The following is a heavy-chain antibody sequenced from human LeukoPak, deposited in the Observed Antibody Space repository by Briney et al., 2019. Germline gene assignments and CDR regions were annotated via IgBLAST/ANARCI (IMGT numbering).Heavy chain of an antibody. D-gene: IGHD3-10*01. J-gene: IGHJ5*02. Sequence: GGSLTLSCAASGFTFSSYSMGWVRQAPGKGQEWVSTISSSGTYIFHADSAKGRFTISRDNAKNSLYLQMNSLRAEDTAVYYCARVGGSGTYQQEGWFDPWGRGTLVTVSS. CDR1: GFTFSSYS. V-gene: IGHV3-21*01. CDR3: ARVGGSGTYQQEGWFDP. CDR2: ISSSGTYI.